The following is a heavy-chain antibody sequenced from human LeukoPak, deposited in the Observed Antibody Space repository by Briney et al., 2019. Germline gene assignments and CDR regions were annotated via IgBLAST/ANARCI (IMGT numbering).Heavy chain of an antibody. J-gene: IGHJ4*02. CDR3: AKGYCSGGTCYSYDY. Sequence: ASVKVSCKASGYTFTRYYMHWVRQAPGQGLEWMGIINPSGGSTSYAQTFERRFTRTRDTSTGTVYMELNSLRSEDTAVYYCAKGYCSGGTCYSYDYCGQGTLVTVSS. CDR2: INPSGGST. V-gene: IGHV1-46*01. CDR1: GYTFTRYY. D-gene: IGHD2-15*01.